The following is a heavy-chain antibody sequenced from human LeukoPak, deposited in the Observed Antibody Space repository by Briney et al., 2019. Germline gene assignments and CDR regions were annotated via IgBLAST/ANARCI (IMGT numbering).Heavy chain of an antibody. V-gene: IGHV4-31*03. CDR2: IYYSGST. CDR3: ARVPPGWFGEPIYAFDI. Sequence: SETLSLTCTVSGGSISSGGYYWSWIRQHPGKGLEWIGYIYYSGSTYYNPSLKSRVTISVDTSKNQFSLKLSSVTAADTAVYYCARVPPGWFGEPIYAFDIWGQGTMVTVSS. J-gene: IGHJ3*02. CDR1: GGSISSGGYY. D-gene: IGHD3-10*01.